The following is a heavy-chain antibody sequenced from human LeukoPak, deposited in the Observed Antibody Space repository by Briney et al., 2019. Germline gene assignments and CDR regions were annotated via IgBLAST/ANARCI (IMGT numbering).Heavy chain of an antibody. Sequence: ALVKVSCKASGYTFTGYYMHWVRQAPGQGLEWMGWINPNSGGTNYAQKFQGRVTMTRDTSISTAYMELSRLRSDDTAVYYCARDSPEYGYYFDYWGQGTLVTVSS. V-gene: IGHV1-2*02. D-gene: IGHD2/OR15-2a*01. CDR1: GYTFTGYY. J-gene: IGHJ4*02. CDR2: INPNSGGT. CDR3: ARDSPEYGYYFDY.